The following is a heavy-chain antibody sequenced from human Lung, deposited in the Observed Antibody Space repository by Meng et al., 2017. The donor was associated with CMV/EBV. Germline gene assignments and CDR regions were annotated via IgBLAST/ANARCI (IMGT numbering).Heavy chain of an antibody. Sequence: GGSXRLXCAASGFTFSSYAMHWVRQAPGKGLEWVAVISYDGSNKYYADSVKGRFTISRDNSKNTLYLQMNSLRAEDTAVYYCARDPLSSRYYDFWSGYGGYYYGMEVWXQGTXVTVSS. CDR1: GFTFSSYA. J-gene: IGHJ6*02. V-gene: IGHV3-30-3*01. CDR2: ISYDGSNK. D-gene: IGHD3-3*01. CDR3: ARDPLSSRYYDFWSGYGGYYYGMEV.